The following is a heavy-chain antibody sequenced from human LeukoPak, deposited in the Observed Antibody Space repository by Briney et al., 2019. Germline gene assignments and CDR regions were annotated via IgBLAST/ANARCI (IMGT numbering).Heavy chain of an antibody. CDR1: GYTFTSYG. CDR3: ARVNYDFWSGYWYYMDV. V-gene: IGHV1-18*01. CDR2: ISAYNGNT. Sequence: ASVKVSCKASGYTFTSYGISWVRQAPGQGLEWMGWISAYNGNTNYARKLQGRVTMTTDTSTSTAYMELRSLRSDDTAVYYCARVNYDFWSGYWYYMDVWGKGTTVTVSS. D-gene: IGHD3-3*01. J-gene: IGHJ6*03.